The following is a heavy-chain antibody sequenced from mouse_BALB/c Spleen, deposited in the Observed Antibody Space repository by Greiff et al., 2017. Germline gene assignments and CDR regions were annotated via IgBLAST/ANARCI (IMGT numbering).Heavy chain of an antibody. V-gene: IGHV1S22*01. CDR2: IYPGSGST. CDR3: TRSLFY. CDR1: GYTFTSYW. Sequence: LHQPGSELVRPGASVKLSCKASGYTFTSYWMHWVKQRPGQGLEWIGNIYPGSGSTNYDEKFKSKATLTVDTSSSTAYMQLSSLTSEDSAVYYCTRSLFYWGQGTTLTVSS. J-gene: IGHJ2*01.